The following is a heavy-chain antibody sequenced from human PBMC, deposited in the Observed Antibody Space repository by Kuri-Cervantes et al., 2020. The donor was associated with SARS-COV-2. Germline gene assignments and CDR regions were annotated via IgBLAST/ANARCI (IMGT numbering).Heavy chain of an antibody. Sequence: GGSLRLSCAASGFTFSSYWMHWVRQAPGKGLVWVSRINSDGSSTSYADSVKGRFTISRDNAKNTLYLQMNSLRAEDTAVYYCARFPHPSYYDFWSGYYNNDAFDIWGQGTMVTVSS. CDR1: GFTFSSYW. D-gene: IGHD3-3*01. CDR3: ARFPHPSYYDFWSGYYNNDAFDI. V-gene: IGHV3-74*01. CDR2: INSDGSST. J-gene: IGHJ3*02.